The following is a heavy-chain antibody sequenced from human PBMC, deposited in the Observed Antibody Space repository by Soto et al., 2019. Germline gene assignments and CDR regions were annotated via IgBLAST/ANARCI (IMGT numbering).Heavy chain of an antibody. CDR3: ARDQKYDSSGYSRSIYYYGMDV. CDR1: GGSISSGGYY. D-gene: IGHD3-22*01. V-gene: IGHV4-31*03. J-gene: IGHJ6*02. CDR2: IYYIGST. Sequence: SDTLSLTCTVSGGSISSGGYYWSWVRQHPGKGLEWIGYIYYIGSTYYNPSLKSRVTISVDTSKNQFSLKLSSVTAADTAVYYCARDQKYDSSGYSRSIYYYGMDVWGQGTTVTVSS.